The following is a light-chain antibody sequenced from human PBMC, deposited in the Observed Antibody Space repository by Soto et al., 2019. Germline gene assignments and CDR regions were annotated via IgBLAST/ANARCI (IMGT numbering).Light chain of an antibody. CDR1: QSYSSY. V-gene: IGKV1-39*01. CDR3: QQSYSLFT. J-gene: IGKJ3*01. CDR2: AAS. Sequence: DIQMTQSPSSQSASVGDRVTITCRASQSYSSYLNWYQQKPGKAPKLLIYAASSLQSGVPSRFSGSGSGTDFTLTISSLQPEDFATYYCQQSYSLFTFGPGTKVDIK.